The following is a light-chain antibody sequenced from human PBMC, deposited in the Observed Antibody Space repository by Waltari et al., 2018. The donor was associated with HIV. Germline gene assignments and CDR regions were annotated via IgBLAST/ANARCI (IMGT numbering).Light chain of an antibody. CDR1: SRDVAGYNY. J-gene: IGLJ1*01. Sequence: QSALTQHASVSGSPGQSITIACTGTSRDVAGYNYVSWYQQPPGKAPKPMIYSVSNRPSGVSNRFSGSKSGNTASLTISGLQAEDEADYYCSSYTSSRSYVFGTGTRVTV. CDR2: SVS. CDR3: SSYTSSRSYV. V-gene: IGLV2-14*03.